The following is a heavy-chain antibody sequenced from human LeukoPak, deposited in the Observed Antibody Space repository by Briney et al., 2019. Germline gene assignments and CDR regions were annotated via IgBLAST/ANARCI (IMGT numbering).Heavy chain of an antibody. CDR3: AREYSCGQYYFDY. Sequence: PSETLSLTCAVSGYSISSGYYWGWIRQPPGKGLEWIGSIYHSGSTYYNPSLKSRVTISVDTSKNQFSLKLSSVTAADTAVYYCAREYSCGQYYFDYWGQGTLVTVSS. CDR1: GYSISSGYY. V-gene: IGHV4-38-2*02. CDR2: IYHSGST. J-gene: IGHJ4*02. D-gene: IGHD5-18*01.